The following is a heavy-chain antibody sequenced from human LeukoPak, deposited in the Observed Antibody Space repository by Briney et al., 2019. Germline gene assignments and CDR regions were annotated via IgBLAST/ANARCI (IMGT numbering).Heavy chain of an antibody. Sequence: ASVKVSCKASEYTFTGYYMHWVRQAPGQGLEWMGWINPNSGGTNYAQKFQGRVTMTRDTSISTAYMELSRLRSDDTAVYYCARVSTMGLRGQGFDPWGQGTLVTVSS. D-gene: IGHD2/OR15-2a*01. J-gene: IGHJ5*02. CDR2: INPNSGGT. CDR3: ARVSTMGLRGQGFDP. CDR1: EYTFTGYY. V-gene: IGHV1-2*02.